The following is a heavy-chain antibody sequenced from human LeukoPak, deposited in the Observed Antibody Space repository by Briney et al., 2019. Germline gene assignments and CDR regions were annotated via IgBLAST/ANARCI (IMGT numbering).Heavy chain of an antibody. CDR3: ASAPLEGSGSYPLDY. J-gene: IGHJ4*02. Sequence: SVKVPCKASGGTFSSYAISWVRQAPGQGLEWMGGIIPIFGTANYAQKFQGRVTITADESTSTAYMELSSLRSEDTAVYYCASAPLEGSGSYPLDYWGQGTLVTVSS. D-gene: IGHD3-10*01. CDR2: IIPIFGTA. V-gene: IGHV1-69*13. CDR1: GGTFSSYA.